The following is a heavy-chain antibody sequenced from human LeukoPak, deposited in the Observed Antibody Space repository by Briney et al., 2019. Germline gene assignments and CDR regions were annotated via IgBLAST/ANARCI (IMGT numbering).Heavy chain of an antibody. J-gene: IGHJ4*02. CDR1: GGSISSYY. V-gene: IGHV4-59*12. Sequence: SETLSLTCTVSGGSISSYYWSWIRQPPGKGLEWIGYIYYSGSTNYNPSLKSRVTISVDTSKNQFSLKLSSVTAADTAVYYCARSIAAEQQVFDYWGQGTLVTVSS. CDR2: IYYSGST. D-gene: IGHD6-13*01. CDR3: ARSIAAEQQVFDY.